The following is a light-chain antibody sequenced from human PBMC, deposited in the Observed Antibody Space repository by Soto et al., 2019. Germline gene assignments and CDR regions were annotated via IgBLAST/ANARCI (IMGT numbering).Light chain of an antibody. J-gene: IGLJ2*01. CDR3: SSYTTSITPVV. V-gene: IGLV2-14*01. CDR1: SGDIGGYNY. CDR2: EVT. Sequence: QSALTQPASVSGSPGQSITISCTGTSGDIGGYNYVSWYQQHPGKAPKLLISEVTNRPSGVSNRFSGSTSGNTASLTISGLQAEDEADYYCSSYTTSITPVVFGGGTKLTVL.